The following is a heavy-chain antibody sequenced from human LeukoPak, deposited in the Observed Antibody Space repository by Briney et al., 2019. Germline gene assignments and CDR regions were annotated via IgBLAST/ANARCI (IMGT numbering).Heavy chain of an antibody. CDR1: GGSISSGGYS. CDR2: IYHSGST. J-gene: IGHJ5*02. D-gene: IGHD2-2*01. V-gene: IGHV4-30-2*01. Sequence: PQTLSLTCAVSGGSISSGGYSWSWIRQPPGKGLEWIGYIYHSGSTYYNPSLKSRVTISVDRSKTQFSLKLSSVTAADTAVYYCARGEYCSSTSCYWVGWFDPWGQGTLVTVSS. CDR3: ARGEYCSSTSCYWVGWFDP.